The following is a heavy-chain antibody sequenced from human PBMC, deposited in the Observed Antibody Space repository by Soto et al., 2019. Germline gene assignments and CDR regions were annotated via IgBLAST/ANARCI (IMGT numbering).Heavy chain of an antibody. Sequence: EVQLVESGGGLVKPGGSLRLSCAASGFTFSNAWMSWVRQAPGKGLEWVGRIKSKTDGGTTDYAAPVKGRFTISRDDSKNTLYLQMNSLKTEDTAVYYCTTLRASMARGVIISYYYYYYMDVWGKGTTVTVSS. CDR3: TTLRASMARGVIISYYYYYYMDV. CDR1: GFTFSNAW. CDR2: IKSKTDGGTT. D-gene: IGHD3-10*01. J-gene: IGHJ6*03. V-gene: IGHV3-15*01.